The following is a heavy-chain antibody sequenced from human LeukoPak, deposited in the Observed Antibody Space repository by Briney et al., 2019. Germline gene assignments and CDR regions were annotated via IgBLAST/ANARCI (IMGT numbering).Heavy chain of an antibody. D-gene: IGHD5-18*01. CDR2: ISSSSSYI. Sequence: GGSLTLSCEPSILTCSISNTNCVRHSPGGGVEWVSSISSSSSYISYADLLKGRFPTSRDNAKNSLYLQMNSLRAEDTAVYYCARDVSYGYGSFYYWGERTLVTVSS. CDR3: ARDVSYGYGSFYY. CDR1: ILTCSISN. J-gene: IGHJ4*02. V-gene: IGHV3-21*01.